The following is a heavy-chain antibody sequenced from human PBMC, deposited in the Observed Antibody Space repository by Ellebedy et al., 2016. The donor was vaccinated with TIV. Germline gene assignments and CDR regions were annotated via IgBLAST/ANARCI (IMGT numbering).Heavy chain of an antibody. CDR2: IIPVFGMT. CDR3: ATHREIIVAGARGSAFDV. D-gene: IGHD5-12*01. J-gene: IGHJ3*01. CDR1: GVNFNNYA. V-gene: IGHV1-69*10. Sequence: SVKVSCKASGVNFNNYAISWVRQAPGQGLEWMGEIIPVFGMTNYAQKFQARLSITADKSSTTVYMDLSSLRSEGTATYYCATHREIIVAGARGSAFDVWGQGAVISVSS.